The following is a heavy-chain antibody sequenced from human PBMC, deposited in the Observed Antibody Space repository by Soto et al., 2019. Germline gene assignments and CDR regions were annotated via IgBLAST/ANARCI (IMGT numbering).Heavy chain of an antibody. Sequence: GASVKVSCKASGGTFSSYAISWVRQAPGQGLEWMGGIIPIFGTANYAQKFQGRVTITADESTSTAYMELSSLRSEDTAVYYCARVLLGAYSSGWYLSSFDYWGQGTLVTVSS. V-gene: IGHV1-69*13. CDR3: ARVLLGAYSSGWYLSSFDY. D-gene: IGHD6-19*01. CDR1: GGTFSSYA. J-gene: IGHJ4*02. CDR2: IIPIFGTA.